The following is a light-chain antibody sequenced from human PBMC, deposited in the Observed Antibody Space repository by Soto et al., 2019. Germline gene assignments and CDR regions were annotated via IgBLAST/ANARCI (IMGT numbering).Light chain of an antibody. CDR2: GAS. J-gene: IGKJ4*01. CDR3: LQDNMYPLT. V-gene: IGKV3-15*01. Sequence: EIVMTQSPATLSVSPGERATLSCRASQSVSSNLAWYQQKPGQAPRLLIYGASTRATGIPARFSGSGSGTEFTLTISSLQPEDIATYYCLQDNMYPLTFGGGTKVDIK. CDR1: QSVSSN.